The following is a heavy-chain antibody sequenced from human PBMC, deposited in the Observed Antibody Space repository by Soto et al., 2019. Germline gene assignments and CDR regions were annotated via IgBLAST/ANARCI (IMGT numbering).Heavy chain of an antibody. CDR1: GYTFTSSG. CDR2: ISAYNGNT. V-gene: IGHV1-18*01. D-gene: IGHD3-22*01. J-gene: IGHJ6*02. Sequence: ASVKVSCKASGYTFTSSGISWVRQAPGQGLEWMGWISAYNGNTNYAQKLQGRVTMTTDTSTSTAYMELRSLRSDDTAVYYCARVDSSGYFGYYYYGMDVWGQGTTVTVSS. CDR3: ARVDSSGYFGYYYYGMDV.